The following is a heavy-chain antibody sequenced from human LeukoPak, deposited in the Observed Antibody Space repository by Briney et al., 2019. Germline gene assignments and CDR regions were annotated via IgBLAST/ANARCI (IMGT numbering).Heavy chain of an antibody. V-gene: IGHV4-39*07. CDR3: ARGWKVRQKRGDYYYGMDV. J-gene: IGHJ6*02. CDR1: GGSVSSGSYY. CDR2: INHSGST. Sequence: PSETLSLTCTVSGGSVSSGSYYWSWIRQPPGKGLEWIGEINHSGSTNYNPSLKSRVTISVDTSKNQFSLKLSSVTAADTAVYYCARGWKVRQKRGDYYYGMDVWGQGTTVTVSS. D-gene: IGHD3-10*01.